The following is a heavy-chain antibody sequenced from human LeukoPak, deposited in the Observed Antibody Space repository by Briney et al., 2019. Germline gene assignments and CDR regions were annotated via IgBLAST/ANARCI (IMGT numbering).Heavy chain of an antibody. CDR1: GFSVSRNY. CDR3: AGYSGSYPYYLDV. CDR2: IYSGGST. J-gene: IGHJ6*03. D-gene: IGHD1-26*01. V-gene: IGHV3-66*01. Sequence: PGGSLRLSCAASGFSVSRNYMSWVRQAPGKGLEWVSVIYSGGSTYYADSVKGRFTISRDNSKNTLYLQMNSLRAEDTAAYYCAGYSGSYPYYLDVWGKGTTVTMSS.